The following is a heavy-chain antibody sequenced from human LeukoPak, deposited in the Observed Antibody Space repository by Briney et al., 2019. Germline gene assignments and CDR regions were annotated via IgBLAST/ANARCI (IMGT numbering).Heavy chain of an antibody. CDR3: ARDPEDYFDS. CDR2: ISSSGLTM. Sequence: PGGSLRLSCAASGFTFSTYSMNWVRQAPGKGLEWVSYISSSGLTMYYADSVKGRFTISRDDSNNSLYLQMNSLRAEDTAVYYCARDPEDYFDSWGQGTLVTVSS. CDR1: GFTFSTYS. J-gene: IGHJ4*02. V-gene: IGHV3-48*01.